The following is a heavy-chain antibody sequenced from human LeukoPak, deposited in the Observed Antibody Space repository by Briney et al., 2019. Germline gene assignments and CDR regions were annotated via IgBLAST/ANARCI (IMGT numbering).Heavy chain of an antibody. J-gene: IGHJ5*02. CDR2: IDPNSGGT. V-gene: IGHV1-2*02. CDR1: GYTFTTYY. CDR3: ARDRTSRWYCSGGSCYSADP. D-gene: IGHD2-15*01. Sequence: ASVKVSCKASGYTFTTYYVHWVRQAPGQGLEWMGWIDPNSGGTNYAQKFQGRVTMTRDTSISTAYMELSRLTSDDTAMYYCARDRTSRWYCSGGSCYSADPWGQGTLVTVSS.